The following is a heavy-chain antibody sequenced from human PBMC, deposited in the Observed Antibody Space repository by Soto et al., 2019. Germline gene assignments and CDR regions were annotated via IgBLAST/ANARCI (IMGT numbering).Heavy chain of an antibody. D-gene: IGHD2-2*01. J-gene: IGHJ5*02. Sequence: SETLSLTCTVSGGSINSYFWSWIRQPPGKGLEWIGYIYYSGSTKYNPSLKSRITISVDTSKNQFSLKLSSVTAADTAVYYCARVGSNRFNWFDPWGQGTLVTVSS. CDR2: IYYSGST. V-gene: IGHV4-59*01. CDR1: GGSINSYF. CDR3: ARVGSNRFNWFDP.